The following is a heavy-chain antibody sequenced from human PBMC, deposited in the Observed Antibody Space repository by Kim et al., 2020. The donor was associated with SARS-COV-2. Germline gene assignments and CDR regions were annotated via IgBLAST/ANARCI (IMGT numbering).Heavy chain of an antibody. D-gene: IGHD6-13*01. Sequence: YHPSLKGRVTMTVDTSKNQFSLKLSSVTAADTAVYYCARESTSSSWYYVYWGQGTLVTVSS. CDR3: ARESTSSSWYYVY. V-gene: IGHV4-4*07. J-gene: IGHJ4*02.